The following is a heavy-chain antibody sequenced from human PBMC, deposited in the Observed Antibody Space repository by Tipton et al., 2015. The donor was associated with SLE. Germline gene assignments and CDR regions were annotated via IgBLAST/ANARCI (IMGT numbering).Heavy chain of an antibody. V-gene: IGHV4-34*01. CDR2: INPGGSG. CDR1: GGSLSGYY. Sequence: TLSLTCAVYGGSLSGYYWSWIRQSPGKGLEWIGEINPGGSGNYNPSLKSRVSISADTSKNQLFLEMTSVTAADTAIYYCARPFKNYWGQGTLVTVSS. CDR3: ARPFKNY. J-gene: IGHJ4*02. D-gene: IGHD2/OR15-2a*01.